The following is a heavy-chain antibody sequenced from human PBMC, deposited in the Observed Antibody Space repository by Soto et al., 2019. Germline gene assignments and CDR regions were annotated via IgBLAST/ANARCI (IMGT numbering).Heavy chain of an antibody. J-gene: IGHJ4*02. Sequence: ASETLSLTCTVSGDSVSSGHYYWSWIRQPPGKGLEWIGYIYSSGGATYNPSLKSRVTISVDTSKNQFSLKLNSVIAADTAVYYCATAYSSGWLHIDYWGPGTLVTVSS. CDR2: IYSSGGA. D-gene: IGHD6-19*01. CDR3: ATAYSSGWLHIDY. CDR1: GDSVSSGHYY. V-gene: IGHV4-61*01.